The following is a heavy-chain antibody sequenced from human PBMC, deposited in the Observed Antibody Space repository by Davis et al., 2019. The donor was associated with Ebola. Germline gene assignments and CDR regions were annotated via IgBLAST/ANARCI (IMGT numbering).Heavy chain of an antibody. D-gene: IGHD3-16*01. CDR1: GFMFSNYA. V-gene: IGHV3-23*01. CDR2: ISGNGRAT. Sequence: GGSLRLSCAASGFMFSNYAMNWVRQAPGKGLEWVSGISGNGRATYYADSVKGRFTISRDKSNNTLDLQMNILTPEDTAVYYCARDDLVGLIEYWGQGTLVTVSS. J-gene: IGHJ4*02. CDR3: ARDDLVGLIEY.